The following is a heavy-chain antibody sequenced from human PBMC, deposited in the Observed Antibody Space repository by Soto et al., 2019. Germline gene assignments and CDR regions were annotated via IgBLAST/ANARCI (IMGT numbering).Heavy chain of an antibody. V-gene: IGHV3-48*02. CDR3: ARLDSGSYYACES. J-gene: IGHJ5*01. D-gene: IGHD1-26*01. Sequence: WGPRRLSCAASGFTFSSYCMTWVRQAPGKGLEWVSYISSSTTVIFYADSVKGRFTISRDNAKNSLYLQMNSLRDEDTAVYYCARLDSGSYYACESWGKGTMVVVSS. CDR1: GFTFSSYC. CDR2: ISSSTTVI.